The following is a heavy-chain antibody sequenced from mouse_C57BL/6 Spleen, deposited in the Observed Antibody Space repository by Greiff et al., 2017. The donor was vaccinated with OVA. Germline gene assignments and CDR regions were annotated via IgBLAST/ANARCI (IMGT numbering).Heavy chain of an antibody. J-gene: IGHJ2*01. D-gene: IGHD1-1*01. CDR2: ISSGGDYI. Sequence: EVHLVESGEGLVKPGGSLKLSCAASGFTFSSYAMSWVRQTPEKRLEWVAYISSGGDYIYYADTVKGRFTISRDNARNTLYLQMSSLKSEDTAMYYCTRENYGSSPFDYWGQGTTLTVSS. CDR3: TRENYGSSPFDY. V-gene: IGHV5-9-1*02. CDR1: GFTFSSYA.